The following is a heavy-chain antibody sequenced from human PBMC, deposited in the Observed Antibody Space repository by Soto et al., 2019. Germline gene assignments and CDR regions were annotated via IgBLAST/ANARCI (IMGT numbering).Heavy chain of an antibody. CDR1: GSTVPNYA. CDR2: INAGNGNT. V-gene: IGHV1-3*01. Sequence: ASVKVSCKASGSTVPNYAIHWVRQAPGQRLEWMGWINAGNGNTKYSQKFQGRVTITRDTSASTAYMELSSLRSEDTAVYYCARAYTTWAYYFDYWGQGTLVTVSS. CDR3: ARAYTTWAYYFDY. D-gene: IGHD1-1*01. J-gene: IGHJ4*02.